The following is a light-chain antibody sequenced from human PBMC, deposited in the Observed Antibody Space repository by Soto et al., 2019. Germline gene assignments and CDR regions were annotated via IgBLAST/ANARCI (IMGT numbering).Light chain of an antibody. J-gene: IGLJ3*02. V-gene: IGLV2-14*01. CDR1: SSDVGGYTY. CDR2: EVS. Sequence: QSALTQPASVSGSPGQSITISCTGTSSDVGGYTYVSWYQQHPGKAPKLMIYEVSTRPSGVSNRFSGSKSGNTASLTISGLQAEDEADYYCSSYTSSSTRVFGGGTQLTVL. CDR3: SSYTSSSTRV.